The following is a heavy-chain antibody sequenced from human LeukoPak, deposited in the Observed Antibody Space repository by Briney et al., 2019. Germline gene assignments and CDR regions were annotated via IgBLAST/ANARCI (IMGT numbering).Heavy chain of an antibody. Sequence: GSLRLSRAASGFTFSSYSMNWVRQAPGKGLEWVSYISSSSSTIYYADSVKGRFTISRDNAKNSLYLQMNSLRAEDTAVYYCARDHDYGGNSAPGYWGQGTLVTVSS. CDR1: GFTFSSYS. CDR2: ISSSSSTI. D-gene: IGHD4-23*01. V-gene: IGHV3-48*01. J-gene: IGHJ4*02. CDR3: ARDHDYGGNSAPGY.